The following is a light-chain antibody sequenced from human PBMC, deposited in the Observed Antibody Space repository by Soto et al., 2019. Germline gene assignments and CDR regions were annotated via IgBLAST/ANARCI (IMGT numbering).Light chain of an antibody. CDR3: SSYTTTTTLGV. V-gene: IGLV2-14*01. CDR1: SSDVGGYNY. J-gene: IGLJ2*01. Sequence: QSVLTQPASVSGSPGQSITLSCSGTSSDVGGYNYVSWYQQHPGKAPKLLIYEVSNRPSGVSNRFSGSKSGNTASLTISGLQADDDADYYCSSYTTTTTLGVFGGGTKVTVL. CDR2: EVS.